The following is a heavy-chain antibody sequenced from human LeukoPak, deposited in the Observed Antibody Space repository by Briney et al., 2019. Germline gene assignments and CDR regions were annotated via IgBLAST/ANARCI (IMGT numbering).Heavy chain of an antibody. CDR1: GFTLSSYA. CDR2: ITGRGGGI. CDR3: AKGTSVTAIRYFDS. D-gene: IGHD2-21*02. V-gene: IGHV3-23*01. Sequence: GGSLRLSCAASGFTLSSYAMTWVRQAPGKGLEWVSLITGRGGGIYYADSVKGRLTISRDNSKNTLYLQMSSLRADATAVSYCAKGTSVTAIRYFDSWGQGTQVTVSS. J-gene: IGHJ4*02.